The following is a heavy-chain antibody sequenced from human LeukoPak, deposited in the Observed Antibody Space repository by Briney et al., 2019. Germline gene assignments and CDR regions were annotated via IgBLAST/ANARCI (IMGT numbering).Heavy chain of an antibody. Sequence: SETLSLTCTVSGGSISSSSYYWGWIRQPPGKGLEWIGSIYYSGSTYYNPSLKSRVTISVDTSKNQFSLKLSSVTAADTAVYYCARQQLGTNYFDYWGQGTLVTVSS. J-gene: IGHJ4*02. D-gene: IGHD6-13*01. V-gene: IGHV4-39*01. CDR1: GGSISSSSYY. CDR2: IYYSGST. CDR3: ARQQLGTNYFDY.